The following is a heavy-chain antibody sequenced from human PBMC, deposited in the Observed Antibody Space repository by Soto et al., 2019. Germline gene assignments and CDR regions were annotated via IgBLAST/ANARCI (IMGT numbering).Heavy chain of an antibody. CDR1: GVSISSYY. CDR2: IYYSGST. Sequence: SGTLSLTCTVAGVSISSYYWSWIRQPPGKGLEWIGYIYYSGSTNYNPSLKSRVTISVDTSKNQFSLKLSSVTAADTAVYYCARLRYFDWVDIWGQGTMVTVSS. J-gene: IGHJ3*02. CDR3: ARLRYFDWVDI. D-gene: IGHD3-9*01. V-gene: IGHV4-59*01.